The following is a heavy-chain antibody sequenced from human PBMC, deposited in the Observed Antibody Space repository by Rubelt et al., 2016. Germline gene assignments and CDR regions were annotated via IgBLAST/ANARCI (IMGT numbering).Heavy chain of an antibody. J-gene: IGHJ4*02. V-gene: IGHV3-7*05. CDR2: IQYDGSEK. CDR1: GFTFSNYW. Sequence: SCAGSGFTFSNYWMSWVRQAPGKGLEWVAYIQYDGSEKDYVDSVKGRFTISRDNAKNSLYLQMNSLRAEDTAVYYCARGRYTYGYAFDYWGQGTLVTVSS. D-gene: IGHD5-18*01. CDR3: ARGRYTYGYAFDY.